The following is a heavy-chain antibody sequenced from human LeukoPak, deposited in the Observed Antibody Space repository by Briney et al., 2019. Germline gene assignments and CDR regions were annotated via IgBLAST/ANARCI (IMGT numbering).Heavy chain of an antibody. CDR1: GFTFTTYW. D-gene: IGHD3-22*01. V-gene: IGHV3-7*01. J-gene: IGHJ6*03. CDR3: ARGRRYDSSGYYYYYYMDV. CDR2: MNQDGTEK. Sequence: PGESLRLSCAASGFTFTTYWMSWVRQFPGKGLQWVANMNQDGTEKYYVDSVKGRFTISRDNAKNSLYLQMNSLRAEDTAVYYCARGRRYDSSGYYYYYYMDVWGKGTTVTISS.